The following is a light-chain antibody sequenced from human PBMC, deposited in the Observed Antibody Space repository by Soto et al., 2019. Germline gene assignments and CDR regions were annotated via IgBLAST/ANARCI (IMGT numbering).Light chain of an antibody. CDR3: QQSNSFPRT. CDR2: AAS. Sequence: DLQMTQSPSSVSASVGDRVTITCRASQGIRSWLAWYQQKPGKAPKLLIYAASSVQSGVPSRFSGSGSGTDFTLTISSLQPDDCATYYCQQSNSFPRTFGQGTKVEIK. J-gene: IGKJ1*01. V-gene: IGKV1-12*01. CDR1: QGIRSW.